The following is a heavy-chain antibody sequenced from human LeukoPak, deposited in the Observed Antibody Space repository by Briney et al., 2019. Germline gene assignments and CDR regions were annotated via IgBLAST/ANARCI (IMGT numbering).Heavy chain of an antibody. Sequence: GGSLRLSCAASGFTFSDYSMNWVRQAPGKGLHWVSSISFTSSFVYYADSVKGRFTISRDNAKNSLYLQMNSLRAEDTAVYYCASERLVVRGITGYFDYWGQGTLVTVSS. CDR3: ASERLVVRGITGYFDY. CDR1: GFTFSDYS. J-gene: IGHJ4*02. CDR2: ISFTSSFV. D-gene: IGHD3-10*01. V-gene: IGHV3-21*01.